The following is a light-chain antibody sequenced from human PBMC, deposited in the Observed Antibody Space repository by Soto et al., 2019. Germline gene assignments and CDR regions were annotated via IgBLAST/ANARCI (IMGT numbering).Light chain of an antibody. V-gene: IGLV4-69*01. J-gene: IGLJ1*01. CDR3: QTWGTGIRV. CDR1: SGDSSYA. CDR2: LNSDGSH. Sequence: QPVLTQSPSASASLGASVKLTCTLSSGDSSYAIAWHQQQPEKGPRYLMKLNSDGSHSKGDGIPDRFSGSSSGAERYLTISSLQSEDEADYYCQTWGTGIRVFGTGTKLTVL.